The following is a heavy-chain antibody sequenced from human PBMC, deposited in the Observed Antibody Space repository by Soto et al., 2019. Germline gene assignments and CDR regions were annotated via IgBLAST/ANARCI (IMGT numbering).Heavy chain of an antibody. Sequence: GGSLRLSCAASGFTFSTYWMHWVRQAPGKGLEWVSRITTDGSYTKYADSVKGRFTISRDNAKSTLDLQMNSLRVEDTAVYYCARDKGAHAPIDMWGQGTMVTVSS. CDR2: ITTDGSYT. CDR3: ARDKGAHAPIDM. CDR1: GFTFSTYW. V-gene: IGHV3-74*03. J-gene: IGHJ3*02.